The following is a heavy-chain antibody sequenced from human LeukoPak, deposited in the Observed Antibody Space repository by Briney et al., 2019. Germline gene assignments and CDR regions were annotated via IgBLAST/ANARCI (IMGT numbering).Heavy chain of an antibody. CDR1: GFTFSSYW. D-gene: IGHD3-16*01. Sequence: GGSLRLSCAASGFTFSSYWMHWVRQAPGKGLVWVSRINSDGSITSYADSVKGRFTISRDHAKNTLYLQMNSLRAEDTAVYYCARDSNYDYVWGTTDYWGQGTLVTVSS. J-gene: IGHJ4*02. V-gene: IGHV3-74*01. CDR2: INSDGSIT. CDR3: ARDSNYDYVWGTTDY.